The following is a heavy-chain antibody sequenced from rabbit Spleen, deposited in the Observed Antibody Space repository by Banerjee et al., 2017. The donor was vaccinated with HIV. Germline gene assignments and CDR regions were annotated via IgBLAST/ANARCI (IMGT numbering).Heavy chain of an antibody. D-gene: IGHD4-2*01. J-gene: IGHJ4*01. CDR1: GFSFSTDYH. V-gene: IGHV1S40*01. CDR3: VRDGYVGAGYDL. CDR2: IYGGSGGST. Sequence: QSLEESGGDLVKPGASLTLTCTASGFSFSTDYHMCWVRQAPGKGLEWIACIYGGSGGSTWYASWAKGRFTISKTSSTTVTLQLTSLTAADTATYFCVRDGYVGAGYDLWGPGTLVTVS.